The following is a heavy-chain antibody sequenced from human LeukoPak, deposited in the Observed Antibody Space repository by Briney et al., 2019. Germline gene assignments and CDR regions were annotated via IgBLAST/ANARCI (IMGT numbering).Heavy chain of an antibody. D-gene: IGHD2-2*01. CDR3: AVGRLGYCSSTSCRSFDY. Sequence: ASVKVSCKASGYTFTGYYMHWVRQAPGQGLEWMGWIYPDSGGTNYAQKFQGRVTMTRDTSISTAYMELSRLRSDDTAVYYCAVGRLGYCSSTSCRSFDYWGQGTLVTVSS. CDR1: GYTFTGYY. V-gene: IGHV1-2*02. CDR2: IYPDSGGT. J-gene: IGHJ4*02.